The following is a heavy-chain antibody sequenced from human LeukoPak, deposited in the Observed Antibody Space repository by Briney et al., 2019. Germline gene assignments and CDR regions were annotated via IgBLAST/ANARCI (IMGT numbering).Heavy chain of an antibody. CDR2: IKQDGSEK. Sequence: QPGGSLRLSCAASGFTFSSYWMSWVRQAPGKGLEWVANIKQDGSEKYYVDSVKGRFTISRDNAKNSLYLQMNSLRAEDTAVYYCARGKPIVGATRPLDYWGQGTLVTVSS. V-gene: IGHV3-7*02. CDR3: ARGKPIVGATRPLDY. CDR1: GFTFSSYW. D-gene: IGHD1-26*01. J-gene: IGHJ4*02.